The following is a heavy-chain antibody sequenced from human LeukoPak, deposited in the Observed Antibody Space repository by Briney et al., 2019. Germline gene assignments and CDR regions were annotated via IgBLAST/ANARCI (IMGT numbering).Heavy chain of an antibody. CDR3: ARSNQADDY. CDR1: GFAFSSYW. J-gene: IGHJ4*02. Sequence: GGSLRLSCGASGFAFSSYWIHWVRQVPGKGLVWVSRINPGGSSTAYADSVKGRFTISRDNAKNTLYLQMNSLRAEDTAVYYCARSNQADDYWGQGTLVTVSS. CDR2: INPGGSST. D-gene: IGHD4-11*01. V-gene: IGHV3-74*01.